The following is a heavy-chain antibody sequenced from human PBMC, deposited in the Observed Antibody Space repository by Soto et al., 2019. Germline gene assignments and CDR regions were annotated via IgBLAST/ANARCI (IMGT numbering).Heavy chain of an antibody. D-gene: IGHD6-19*01. CDR1: GFTFSSYG. CDR3: AKVSPSYSSGSYYGMAV. Sequence: QVPLVESGGGVVQPGRSLRLSCAASGFTFSSYGMHWVRQAPGKGLEWVAVISYDGSNKYYADSVKGRFTISRDNSKHTLYLQMYSLSAEDTAVYYCAKVSPSYSSGSYYGMAVSGQGTPVTVSS. J-gene: IGHJ6*02. V-gene: IGHV3-30*18. CDR2: ISYDGSNK.